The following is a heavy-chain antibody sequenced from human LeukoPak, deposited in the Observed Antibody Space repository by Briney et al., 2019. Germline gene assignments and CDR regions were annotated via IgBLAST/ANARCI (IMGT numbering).Heavy chain of an antibody. D-gene: IGHD5-18*01. J-gene: IGHJ4*02. CDR1: GGSISSYY. V-gene: IGHV4-59*08. CDR2: IYYSGST. CDR3: ARVGGYSWESY. Sequence: SETLSLTCTVSGGSISSYYWSWIRQPPGKGLEWIGYIYYSGSTNYNPSLKSRVTISVDTSKNQFSLKLSSVTAADTAVYYCARVGGYSWESYWGQGTLVTVSS.